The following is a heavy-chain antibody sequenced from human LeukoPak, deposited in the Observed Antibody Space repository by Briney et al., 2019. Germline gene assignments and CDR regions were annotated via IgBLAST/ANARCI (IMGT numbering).Heavy chain of an antibody. CDR2: ISAYNGNT. D-gene: IGHD1-26*01. V-gene: IGHV1-18*01. CDR1: GYTFTSYG. CDR3: ARVSYSGSYFSRGTENWFDP. J-gene: IGHJ5*02. Sequence: GASVKVSCKASGYTFTSYGISWVRQAPGQGLEWMGWISAYNGNTNYAQKLQGRVTMTTDTSTSTAYMELRSLRSDDTAVYYCARVSYSGSYFSRGTENWFDPWGQGTLVTVSS.